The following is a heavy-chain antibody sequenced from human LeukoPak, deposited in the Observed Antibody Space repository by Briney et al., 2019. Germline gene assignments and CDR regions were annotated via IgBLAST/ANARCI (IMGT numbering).Heavy chain of an antibody. Sequence: GGSLRLSCAASGFTFSSYAMSWVRQAPGKGLEWVSGISGTGGNTYYADSVKGRFTISRDNSKNTVYLQMNSLRAEDTAVYYCAKDATPSTILYYFDYWGQGTLVTVSS. CDR1: GFTFSSYA. CDR3: AKDATPSTILYYFDY. CDR2: ISGTGGNT. V-gene: IGHV3-23*01. D-gene: IGHD1-26*01. J-gene: IGHJ4*02.